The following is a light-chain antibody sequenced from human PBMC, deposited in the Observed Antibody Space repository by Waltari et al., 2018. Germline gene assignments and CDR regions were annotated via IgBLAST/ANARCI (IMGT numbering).Light chain of an antibody. CDR2: GAS. CDR1: QSVSSNF. V-gene: IGKV3-20*01. Sequence: EIVLTQSPGTLSLSPGDRATLSCRASQSVSSNFLAWYQQKPDQAPRLLIYGASSRATGIPDKFSGSASGTDFTLTINRLEPEDFAVYYCQQYGRSPLTFGGGTKVEIK. J-gene: IGKJ4*01. CDR3: QQYGRSPLT.